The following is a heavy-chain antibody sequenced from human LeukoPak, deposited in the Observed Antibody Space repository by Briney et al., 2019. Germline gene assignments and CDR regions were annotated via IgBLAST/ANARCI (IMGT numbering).Heavy chain of an antibody. Sequence: SETLSLTCTVSGGSISSYYWSWIRQPPGKGLEWIGYIYYSGSTNYNPSLKSRVTISVDTSKNQFSLKLSSVTAADTAVNYCARDDPSDAFDIWGQGTMVTVSS. V-gene: IGHV4-59*01. J-gene: IGHJ3*02. CDR2: IYYSGST. CDR3: ARDDPSDAFDI. CDR1: GGSISSYY.